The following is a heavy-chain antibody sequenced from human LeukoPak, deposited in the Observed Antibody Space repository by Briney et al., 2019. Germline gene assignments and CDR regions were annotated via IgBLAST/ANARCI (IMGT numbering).Heavy chain of an antibody. Sequence: PSQCLSLTCAVYGGSFSGYYCSWVRQPQGKGLEWIGEIIHSGSANHNSSRKGRVTTSVATSKNHFSLKLICVTAAATDLYYCARSPGGVSAVAGHAIDDWGQGTMVTVSS. J-gene: IGHJ4*02. V-gene: IGHV4-34*12. D-gene: IGHD6-19*01. CDR3: ARSPGGVSAVAGHAIDD. CDR2: IIHSGSA. CDR1: GGSFSGYY.